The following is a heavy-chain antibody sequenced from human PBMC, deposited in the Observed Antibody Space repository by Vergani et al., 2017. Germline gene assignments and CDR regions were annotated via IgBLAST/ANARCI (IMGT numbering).Heavy chain of an antibody. D-gene: IGHD1-26*01. J-gene: IGHJ4*02. CDR1: GYTFTSYY. CDR2: INPSGPSI. CDR3: ARGVEATISGRLDY. V-gene: IGHV1-46*03. Sequence: QVQLVQSGAEVKKPGASVKVSCKASGYTFTSYYMHWVGQAPGQGLEWMGIINPSGPSITYAQTFQERVTMTRETSTNTVYMELSSLRSDDTAVYYCARGVEATISGRLDYLGQGTLVTVSS.